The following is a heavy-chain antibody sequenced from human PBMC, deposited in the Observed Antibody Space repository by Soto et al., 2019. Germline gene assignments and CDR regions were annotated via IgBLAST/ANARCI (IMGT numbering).Heavy chain of an antibody. D-gene: IGHD2-2*01. CDR1: GFTFSSYG. Sequence: PGGSLRLSCAASGFTFSSYGMHWVRQAPGKGLEWVAVISYDGSNKYYADSVKGRFTISRDNSKNTLYLQMNSLRAEDTAVYYCAKDRGSTSKRWFDPWGQGTLVTVSS. V-gene: IGHV3-30*18. CDR3: AKDRGSTSKRWFDP. CDR2: ISYDGSNK. J-gene: IGHJ5*02.